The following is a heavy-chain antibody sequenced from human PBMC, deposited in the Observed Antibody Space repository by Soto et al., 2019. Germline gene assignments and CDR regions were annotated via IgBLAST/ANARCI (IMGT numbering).Heavy chain of an antibody. J-gene: IGHJ6*02. D-gene: IGHD3-22*01. CDR1: GFTFRNNG. CDR2: ISYDGNNK. Sequence: PGGSLRLSCEASGFTFRNNGMHWVRQVPGKGLEWVAVISYDGNNKYYADSVKGRFTISRDNSKNTVYLQMNNLRAEDTVMYYCAKGGSGNYLTYYYYYGMDVWGQGTTVTVSS. V-gene: IGHV3-30*18. CDR3: AKGGSGNYLTYYYYYGMDV.